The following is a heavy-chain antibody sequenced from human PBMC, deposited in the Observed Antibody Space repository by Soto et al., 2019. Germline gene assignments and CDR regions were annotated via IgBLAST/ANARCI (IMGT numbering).Heavy chain of an antibody. D-gene: IGHD3-10*01. Sequence: QLQLQESGPGLVKPSETLSLTCTVSGGSISSSSYYWGWIRQPPGKGLEWIGSIYYSGSTYYNPSLKSRVTLSVDTSKNQFSLKLSSVTAADTAVYYCARLFIVGTMVRGAHTFDYWGQGTLVTVSS. J-gene: IGHJ4*02. CDR1: GGSISSSSYY. V-gene: IGHV4-39*01. CDR3: ARLFIVGTMVRGAHTFDY. CDR2: IYYSGST.